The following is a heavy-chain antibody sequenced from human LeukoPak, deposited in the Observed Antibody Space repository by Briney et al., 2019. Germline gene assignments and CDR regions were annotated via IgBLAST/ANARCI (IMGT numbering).Heavy chain of an antibody. Sequence: PGGSLRLSCAASGFTFSDYYMSWIRQAPGKGLEWVSYISRNSYTNYADSVKGRFTISRDNAKNSLYPQMASLRAEDTAVYYCARMGIAAVGAYYFDYWGQGTLVAVSS. V-gene: IGHV3-11*06. CDR1: GFTFSDYY. D-gene: IGHD6-13*01. J-gene: IGHJ4*02. CDR3: ARMGIAAVGAYYFDY. CDR2: ISRNSYT.